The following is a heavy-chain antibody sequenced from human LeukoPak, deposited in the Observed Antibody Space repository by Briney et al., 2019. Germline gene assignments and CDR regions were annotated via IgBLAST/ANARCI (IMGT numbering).Heavy chain of an antibody. D-gene: IGHD5-18*01. V-gene: IGHV3-23*01. CDR2: ISGSSDTT. CDR3: ANREGGYTYDPFDY. CDR1: GFTFSSYA. Sequence: GGSLRLSCAASGFTFSSYAMNWVRQAPGKGLEWVSAISGSSDTTYYADSVKGRFTISRDNSKNTLYLQMNSLRAEDTAVYYCANREGGYTYDPFDYWGQGTLVTVSS. J-gene: IGHJ4*02.